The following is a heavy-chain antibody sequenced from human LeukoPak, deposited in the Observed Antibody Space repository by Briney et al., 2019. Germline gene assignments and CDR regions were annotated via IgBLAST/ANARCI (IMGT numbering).Heavy chain of an antibody. D-gene: IGHD6-19*01. J-gene: IGHJ2*01. CDR1: GFRVTDNY. Sequence: GGSLRLSCAASGFRVTDNYMIWVRQAPGKGLEWVSAIYRGGTTSYADSVKGRFTISRDNSKNTLYLQMNSLRAEDTAVYHCARGAVTPVKVRFWYFDLWGRGTLVTVSS. V-gene: IGHV3-53*01. CDR3: ARGAVTPVKVRFWYFDL. CDR2: IYRGGTT.